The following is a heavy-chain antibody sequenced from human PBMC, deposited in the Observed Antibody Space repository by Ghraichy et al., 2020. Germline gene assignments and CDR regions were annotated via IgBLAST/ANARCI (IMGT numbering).Heavy chain of an antibody. J-gene: IGHJ3*02. Sequence: GGSLRLSCAASGFTFDDYTMHWVRQAPGKGLEWVSLISWDGGSRYYADSVKGRFTISRDNSKNSLYLQMNSLRTEDTALYYCAKDIFGNNWEFDIWGQGTMVTVSS. CDR2: ISWDGGSR. CDR3: AKDIFGNNWEFDI. D-gene: IGHD1-20*01. V-gene: IGHV3-43*01. CDR1: GFTFDDYT.